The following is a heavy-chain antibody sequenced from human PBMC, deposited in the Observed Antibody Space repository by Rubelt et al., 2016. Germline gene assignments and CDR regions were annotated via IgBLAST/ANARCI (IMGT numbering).Heavy chain of an antibody. CDR2: INAGNGNT. Sequence: YTFTSYAMHWVRQAPGQRLEWMGWINAGNGNTKYSQKFQGRVTITRDTSASTAYMELSSLRSEDTAVYYCARGLGLGYCSSWFNWFDPWGQEPWSPSPQ. J-gene: IGHJ5*02. CDR1: YTFTSYA. D-gene: IGHD6-13*01. V-gene: IGHV1-3*01. CDR3: ARGLGLGYCSSWFNWFDP.